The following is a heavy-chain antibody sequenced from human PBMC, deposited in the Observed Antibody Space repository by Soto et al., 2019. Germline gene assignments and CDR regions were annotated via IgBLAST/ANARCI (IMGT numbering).Heavy chain of an antibody. J-gene: IGHJ5*02. CDR1: GGYGISGVDS. CDR2: ISPSGRP. Sequence: PSETQSLTCTVSGGYGISGVDSWSWIRQAPGKGLEWIGFISPSGRPAYNPSLKSRVSISVDTSKNQISLELSSVTAADTAVYYCTRGVLAWGPGTLVNVSS. V-gene: IGHV4-30-2*01. CDR3: TRGVLA. D-gene: IGHD2-8*01.